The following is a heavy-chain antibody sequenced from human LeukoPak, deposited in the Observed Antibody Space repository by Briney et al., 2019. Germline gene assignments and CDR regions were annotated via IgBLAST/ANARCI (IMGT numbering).Heavy chain of an antibody. J-gene: IGHJ4*02. CDR1: GFTFRNHA. V-gene: IGHV3-23*01. CDR2: ISGSGDSI. Sequence: GGSLRLSCAASGFTFRNHAMSWVRQAPGKGLEWVSAISGSGDSIYYADSVKGRFTISRDNSMNTLYLQMNSLRVDDTAVYYCAKDLRTYGSGIYRLPTVIFNYWGQGTLVTVSS. CDR3: AKDLRTYGSGIYRLPTVIFNY. D-gene: IGHD3-10*01.